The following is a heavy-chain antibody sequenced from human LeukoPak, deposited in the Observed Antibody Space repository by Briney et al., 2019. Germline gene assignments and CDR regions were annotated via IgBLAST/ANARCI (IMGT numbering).Heavy chain of an antibody. CDR1: GGSFSGYY. CDR3: ARGLLSSPFGY. CDR2: INHSGST. J-gene: IGHJ4*02. D-gene: IGHD6-13*01. Sequence: SETLSLTCAVYGGSFSGYYWSWIRQPPGKGLEWIGEINHSGSTNYNPSLKSRVTISVDTSKNQFSLKLSSVTAADTAVYYCARGLLSSPFGYWGQGTLVTVSS. V-gene: IGHV4-34*01.